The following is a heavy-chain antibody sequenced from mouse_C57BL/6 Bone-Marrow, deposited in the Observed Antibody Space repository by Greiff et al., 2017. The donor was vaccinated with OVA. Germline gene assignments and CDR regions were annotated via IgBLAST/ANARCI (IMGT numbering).Heavy chain of an antibody. V-gene: IGHV1-55*01. D-gene: IGHD1-1*01. CDR1: GYTFTSYG. CDR2: IYPGSGST. Sequence: VQLQQPGAELVKPGASVKMSCKASGYTFTSYGITWVKQRPGQGLEWIGAIYPGSGSTNYNEKFKSKATLTVDTSSSTAYMQLSSLTSEDSAVYYCAKRNYYGSSYGYFDVWGTGTTGTVSS. CDR3: AKRNYYGSSYGYFDV. J-gene: IGHJ1*03.